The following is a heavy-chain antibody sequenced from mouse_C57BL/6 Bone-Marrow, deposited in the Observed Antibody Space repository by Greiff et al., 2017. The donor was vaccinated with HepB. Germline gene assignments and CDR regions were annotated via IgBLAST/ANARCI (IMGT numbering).Heavy chain of an antibody. CDR1: GFNIKDYY. J-gene: IGHJ1*03. D-gene: IGHD1-1*01. V-gene: IGHV14-1*01. CDR2: IDPEDGDT. Sequence: VQLQQSGAELVRPGASVKLSCTASGFNIKDYYMHWVKQRPEQGLEWIGRIDPEDGDTEYAPKFQGKATMTADTSSNTAYLQLSSLKSEDTAVYYCTVYYGSNPWYFDVWGTGTTVTVSS. CDR3: TVYYGSNPWYFDV.